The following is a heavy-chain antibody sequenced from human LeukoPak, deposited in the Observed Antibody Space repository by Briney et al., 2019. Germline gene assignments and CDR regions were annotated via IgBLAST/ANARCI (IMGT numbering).Heavy chain of an antibody. CDR3: ARDPPDYSGSTTFDY. CDR1: GFTFSDYY. CDR2: ISGSGRTI. D-gene: IGHD1-26*01. Sequence: GGSLRLSCAASGFTFSDYYMSWVRQAPGKGPEWVSYISGSGRTIYYADSVKGRFTISRDNAKNSLFLQMNSLRAEDTAVYYCARDPPDYSGSTTFDYWGQGTLVTVSS. J-gene: IGHJ4*02. V-gene: IGHV3-11*01.